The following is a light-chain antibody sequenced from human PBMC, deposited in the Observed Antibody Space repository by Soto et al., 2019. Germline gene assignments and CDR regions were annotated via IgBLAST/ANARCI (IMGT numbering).Light chain of an antibody. CDR3: SSFPSDPTYV. V-gene: IGLV2-14*03. J-gene: IGLJ1*01. CDR1: HNDIGTYDY. Sequence: QSALTQPTSVSGSPGQSITISCTGNHNDIGTYDYVSWYQQHPGRAPRLLIYGVTTRPSGISDRFSASKSGLTASLTISGLQPEDEADSSCSSFPSDPTYVFRPGTKATVL. CDR2: GVT.